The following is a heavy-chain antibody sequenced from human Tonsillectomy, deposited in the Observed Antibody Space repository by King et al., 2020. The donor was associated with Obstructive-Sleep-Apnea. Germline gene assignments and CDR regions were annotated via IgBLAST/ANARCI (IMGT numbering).Heavy chain of an antibody. Sequence: QLQESGPGLVKPSETLSLTCTVSCGSISSSRYYWGWIRQPPGKGLEWIGSIYYSGSTYYNPSLKSRVTISVDTSKNQFSLKLSSVTAADTAVYYCATPRRSGDFDYWGQGTLVTVSS. CDR1: CGSISSSRYY. CDR2: IYYSGST. CDR3: ATPRRSGDFDY. V-gene: IGHV4-39*07. J-gene: IGHJ4*02.